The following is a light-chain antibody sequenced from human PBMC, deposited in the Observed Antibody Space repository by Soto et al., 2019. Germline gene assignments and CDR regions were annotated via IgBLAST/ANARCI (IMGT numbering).Light chain of an antibody. J-gene: IGLJ2*01. CDR1: SSDVGGYNY. CDR3: SSYSTNSPVL. V-gene: IGLV2-14*03. CDR2: DVS. Sequence: QSALTQPASVSGSPGQSITISCTGTSSDVGGYNYVSWYQHHPGKAPKLFIYDVSNRPSGVSNRFSASKSDNTASLTISGLQAEDEADYYCSSYSTNSPVLLGGGTKLTVL.